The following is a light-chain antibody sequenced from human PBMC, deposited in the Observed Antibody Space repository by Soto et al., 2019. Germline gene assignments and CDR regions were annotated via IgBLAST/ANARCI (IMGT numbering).Light chain of an antibody. CDR3: QQYNNMWT. CDR2: GTS. CDR1: QSVSSN. V-gene: IGKV3D-15*01. Sequence: IVMTQSPDTLSVAPGERATLSCRASQSVSSNLAWYQQKPGQAPRLLIYGTSTRATGIPARFSDSGSGTEFTLTINRLQSEDLAVYYCQQYNNMWTFGQGTKVEIK. J-gene: IGKJ1*01.